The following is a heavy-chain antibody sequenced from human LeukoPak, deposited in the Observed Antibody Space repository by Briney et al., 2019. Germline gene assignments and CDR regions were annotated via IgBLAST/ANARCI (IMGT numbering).Heavy chain of an antibody. V-gene: IGHV3-23*01. D-gene: IGHD3-22*01. CDR1: GFTFSSYA. J-gene: IGHJ6*02. CDR3: ARETTMIVVDHYYYYGMDV. Sequence: PGGSLRLSCAASGFTFSSYAMSWVRQAPGKGLEWVSAISGSGGSTYYADSVKGRFTISRDNSKNTLYLQMNSLRAEDTAVYYCARETTMIVVDHYYYYGMDVWGQGTTVTVSS. CDR2: ISGSGGST.